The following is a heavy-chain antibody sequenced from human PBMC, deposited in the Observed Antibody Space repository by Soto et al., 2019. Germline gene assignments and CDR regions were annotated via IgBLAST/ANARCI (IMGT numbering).Heavy chain of an antibody. CDR2: INPSGGST. D-gene: IGHD5-18*01. Sequence: ASVKLYCKGSGYAFTRYYMRWVRQAPGQGLEWVGIINPSGGSTSYAQKFQGRVTMTRDTSTSTVYMELSSLRSEDTAVYYCARDPSPQRGYSYGIDYWGQGTLVTVSS. J-gene: IGHJ4*02. CDR1: GYAFTRYY. V-gene: IGHV1-46*01. CDR3: ARDPSPQRGYSYGIDY.